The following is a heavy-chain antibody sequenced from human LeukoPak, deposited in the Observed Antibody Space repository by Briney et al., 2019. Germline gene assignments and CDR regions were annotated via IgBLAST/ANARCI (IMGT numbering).Heavy chain of an antibody. J-gene: IGHJ4*02. CDR3: ARGGSSGWYDY. V-gene: IGHV1-69*13. CDR2: IIPIFGTA. D-gene: IGHD6-19*01. Sequence: GASVKVSCKASGGTFSSYAISWVRQAPGQGLEWMGGIIPIFGTANYAQRFQGRVTITADESTSTAYMELSSLRSEDMAVYYCARGGSSGWYDYWGQGTLVTVSS. CDR1: GGTFSSYA.